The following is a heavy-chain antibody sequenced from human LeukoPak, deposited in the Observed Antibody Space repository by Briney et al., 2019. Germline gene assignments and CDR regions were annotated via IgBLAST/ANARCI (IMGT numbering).Heavy chain of an antibody. D-gene: IGHD3-10*01. CDR2: INHSGST. V-gene: IGHV4-34*01. Sequence: SETLSLTCAAYGGSFSGYYWSWIRQPPGKGLEWIGEINHSGSTNYNPSLKSRVTISVDTSKNQFSLKLSSVTAADTAVYYCARGRGYPEFDYWGQGTLVTVSS. CDR3: ARGRGYPEFDY. J-gene: IGHJ4*02. CDR1: GGSFSGYY.